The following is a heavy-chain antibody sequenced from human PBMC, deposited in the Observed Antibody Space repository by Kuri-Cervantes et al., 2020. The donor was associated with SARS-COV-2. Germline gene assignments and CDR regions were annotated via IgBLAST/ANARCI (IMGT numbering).Heavy chain of an antibody. CDR2: IYYSGST. CDR3: ARHEYSSSWVDY. V-gene: IGHV4-39*01. Sequence: GSLRLSCTVSGGSISSSSYYWGWIRQPPGKGLVWIGSIYYSGSTYYNPSLKSRVTISVDTSKNQFSLKLSSVTAADTAVYSCARHEYSSSWVDYWGQGTLVTVSS. D-gene: IGHD6-13*01. CDR1: GGSISSSSYY. J-gene: IGHJ4*02.